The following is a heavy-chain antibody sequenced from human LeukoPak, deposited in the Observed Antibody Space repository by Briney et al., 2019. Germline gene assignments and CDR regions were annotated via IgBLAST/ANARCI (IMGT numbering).Heavy chain of an antibody. D-gene: IGHD3-22*01. CDR1: GFTVSSNY. V-gene: IGHV3-11*04. CDR3: ARTLYYYDSSGYYEDY. CDR2: ISSSGSTI. J-gene: IGHJ4*02. Sequence: PGGSLRLSCAASGFTVSSNYMSWVRQAPGKGLEWVSYISSSGSTIYYADSVKGRFTISRDNAKNSLYLQMNSLRAEDTAVYYCARTLYYYDSSGYYEDYWGQGTLVTVSS.